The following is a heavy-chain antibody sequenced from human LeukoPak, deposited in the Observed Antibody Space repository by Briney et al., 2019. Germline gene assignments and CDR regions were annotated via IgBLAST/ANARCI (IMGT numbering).Heavy chain of an antibody. Sequence: GRSLRLSCAASGFTFDDYAMHWARQAPGKGLEWVSGISWNSGSIGYADSVKGRFTISRDNAKNSLYLQMNSLRAEDTALYYCAKGRLAVAGRSYFDYWGQGTLVTVSS. CDR3: AKGRLAVAGRSYFDY. D-gene: IGHD6-19*01. CDR2: ISWNSGSI. V-gene: IGHV3-9*01. J-gene: IGHJ4*02. CDR1: GFTFDDYA.